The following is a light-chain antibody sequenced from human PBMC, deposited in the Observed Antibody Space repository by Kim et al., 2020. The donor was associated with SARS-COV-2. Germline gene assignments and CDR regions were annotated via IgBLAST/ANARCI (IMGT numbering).Light chain of an antibody. CDR2: RTT. V-gene: IGLV1-47*01. J-gene: IGLJ2*01. CDR1: NSNIGNNY. CDR3: ETWDDSLRGGV. Sequence: GQTVSSVRSGSNSNIGNNYVYWNQQVPGSAPRLLVFRTTERPSGVPDRFPGSKSGTSASLAISGLRSDDEADYNGETWDDSLRGGVFGGGTKLTVL.